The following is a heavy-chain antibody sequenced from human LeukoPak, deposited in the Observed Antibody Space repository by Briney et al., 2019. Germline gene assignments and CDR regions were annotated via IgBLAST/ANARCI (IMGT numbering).Heavy chain of an antibody. Sequence: ASVKVSCKASGYTFTGYYMHWVRQAPGQGLEWMGWINPNLGGTNYAQKFQGRVTMTRDTSISTAYMELSRLRSDDTAVYYCARDEGRGVYQLLYYFDYWGQGTLVTVSS. CDR2: INPNLGGT. CDR1: GYTFTGYY. CDR3: ARDEGRGVYQLLYYFDY. J-gene: IGHJ4*02. D-gene: IGHD2-2*01. V-gene: IGHV1-2*02.